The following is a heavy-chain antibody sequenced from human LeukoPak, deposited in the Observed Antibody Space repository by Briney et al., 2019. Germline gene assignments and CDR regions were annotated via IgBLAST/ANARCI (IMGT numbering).Heavy chain of an antibody. CDR2: INSDGSST. D-gene: IGHD3-22*01. V-gene: IGHV3-74*01. J-gene: IGHJ4*02. CDR3: ARGGLTYYYDSSGYVLDY. Sequence: GGSLRLSCAASGFTFSSYWMHWVRQAPGKGLVWVSRINSDGSSTSYADSVKGRFTISRDNAKSTLYLQMNSLRAEDTAVYYCARGGLTYYYDSSGYVLDYWGQGTLVTVSS. CDR1: GFTFSSYW.